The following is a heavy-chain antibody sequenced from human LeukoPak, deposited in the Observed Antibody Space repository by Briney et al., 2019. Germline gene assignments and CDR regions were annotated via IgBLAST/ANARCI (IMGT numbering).Heavy chain of an antibody. D-gene: IGHD3-22*01. V-gene: IGHV3-15*04. J-gene: IGHJ4*02. Sequence: GGSLRLSCVGSGFSFTDAWMSWVRQIPGKGLEWVGRIESKTDGGTTDYAAPVKGRFTISRDDSKNTLYLQMNSLKTEDTAVYYCTTDLDDSSGSNFDYWGQGTLVTVSS. CDR2: IESKTDGGTT. CDR3: TTDLDDSSGSNFDY. CDR1: GFSFTDAW.